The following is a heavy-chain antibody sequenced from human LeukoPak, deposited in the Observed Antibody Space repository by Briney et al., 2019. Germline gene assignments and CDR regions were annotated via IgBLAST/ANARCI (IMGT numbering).Heavy chain of an antibody. Sequence: PSETLSLTCTVSGGSISSSNYYWGRIRQPPGKGLEWIGNIYYSGSTYYNPSLKSRVTISVDTSKNQFSLKLSSVTAADTAVYYCASVARDSSGYHYFDYWGQGTLVTVSS. CDR2: IYYSGST. D-gene: IGHD3-22*01. J-gene: IGHJ4*02. CDR1: GGSISSSNYY. V-gene: IGHV4-39*01. CDR3: ASVARDSSGYHYFDY.